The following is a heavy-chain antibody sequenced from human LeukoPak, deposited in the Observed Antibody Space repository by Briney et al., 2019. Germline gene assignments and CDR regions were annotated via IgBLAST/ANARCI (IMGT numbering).Heavy chain of an antibody. CDR3: ARDGDYYDSSGYYSLLDY. J-gene: IGHJ4*02. Sequence: SETLSLTCTVPGGSISSYYWSWIRQPPGKGLEWIGYIYYSGSTNYNPSLKSRVTISVDTSKNQFSLKLSSVTAADTAVYYCARDGDYYDSSGYYSLLDYWGQGTLVTVSS. CDR1: GGSISSYY. D-gene: IGHD3-22*01. CDR2: IYYSGST. V-gene: IGHV4-59*01.